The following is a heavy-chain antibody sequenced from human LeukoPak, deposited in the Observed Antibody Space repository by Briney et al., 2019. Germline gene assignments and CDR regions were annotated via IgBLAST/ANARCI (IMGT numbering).Heavy chain of an antibody. Sequence: PSETLSLTCTVSGGSISSSSYYWGWIRQPPGKGLEWIGSIYYSGSTYYNPSLKSRVTISIDTSKNQFSLKLTSVTAADTAVYYCARDSVGSGSYLGAFDIWGQGTMVTVSS. CDR1: GGSISSSSYY. CDR2: IYYSGST. J-gene: IGHJ3*02. D-gene: IGHD6-19*01. V-gene: IGHV4-39*07. CDR3: ARDSVGSGSYLGAFDI.